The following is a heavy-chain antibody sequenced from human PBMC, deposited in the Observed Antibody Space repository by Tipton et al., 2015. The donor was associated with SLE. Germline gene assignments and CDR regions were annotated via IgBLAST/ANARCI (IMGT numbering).Heavy chain of an antibody. CDR3: ARVEGNYDFWSGQTVYYDGLDV. Sequence: TLSLTCTVSGGSISSHFWTWIRPPPGKGLEWIGYMYYSGSTKYNPSLKSRVTISGDTSRTQFSLKLSSVTAADTAVYYCARVEGNYDFWSGQTVYYDGLDVWGQGTTVTVSS. D-gene: IGHD3-3*01. J-gene: IGHJ6*02. CDR2: MYYSGST. CDR1: GGSISSHF. V-gene: IGHV4-59*11.